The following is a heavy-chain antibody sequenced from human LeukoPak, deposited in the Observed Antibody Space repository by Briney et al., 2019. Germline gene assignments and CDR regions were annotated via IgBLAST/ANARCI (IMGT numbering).Heavy chain of an antibody. Sequence: GASVKVSCKASGYTFTSYAMHWVRQAPGQRLEWMRWINAGIGNTKYSQKFQGRVTMTRDTSTSTVYMELSSLRSEDTALYYCARDTNPSYSGWYNLPDYWGQGTLVTVSS. V-gene: IGHV1-3*01. J-gene: IGHJ4*02. CDR1: GYTFTSYA. CDR3: ARDTNPSYSGWYNLPDY. CDR2: INAGIGNT. D-gene: IGHD6-19*01.